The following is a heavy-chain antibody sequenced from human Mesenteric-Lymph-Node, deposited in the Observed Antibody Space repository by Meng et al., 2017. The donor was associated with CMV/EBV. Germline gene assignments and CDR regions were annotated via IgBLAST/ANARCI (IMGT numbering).Heavy chain of an antibody. CDR2: INPSGGST. D-gene: IGHD3-10*01. Sequence: SGYTFTTYYIHWMRHAPGEGLEWMGIINPSGGSTSYAQKLQGRVSMTGDTSTSTVYMDLSSLRSEDTAVYYCAREVNYGSASSHFDYWGQGTLVTVSS. J-gene: IGHJ4*02. CDR1: GYTFTTYY. CDR3: AREVNYGSASSHFDY. V-gene: IGHV1-46*04.